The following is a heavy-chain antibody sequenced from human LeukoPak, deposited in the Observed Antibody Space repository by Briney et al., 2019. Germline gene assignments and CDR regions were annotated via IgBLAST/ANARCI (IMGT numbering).Heavy chain of an antibody. D-gene: IGHD3-22*01. Sequence: ASVKVSCKASGYTFTSYDINWVRQATGRGLEWMGWMNPNSDNTGYAQKFQGRVTMTRNTSISTAYMELSSLRSEDTAVYYCARDLVITGFDYWGQGTLVTVSS. J-gene: IGHJ4*02. CDR2: MNPNSDNT. CDR1: GYTFTSYD. CDR3: ARDLVITGFDY. V-gene: IGHV1-8*01.